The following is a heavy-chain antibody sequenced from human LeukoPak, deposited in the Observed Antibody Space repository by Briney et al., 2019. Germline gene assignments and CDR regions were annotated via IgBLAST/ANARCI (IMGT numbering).Heavy chain of an antibody. V-gene: IGHV3-53*01. D-gene: IGHD3-9*01. CDR1: GFTVSSNY. Sequence: GGSLRLSCAASGFTVSSNYMSWVRQAPGKGLEWVSVIYSGGSTYYADSVKGRFTISRDNSKNTLYLQMNSLRAEDTAVYYCARPAYDILTGSAGQFDYWGQGTLVTVSS. CDR2: IYSGGST. CDR3: ARPAYDILTGSAGQFDY. J-gene: IGHJ4*02.